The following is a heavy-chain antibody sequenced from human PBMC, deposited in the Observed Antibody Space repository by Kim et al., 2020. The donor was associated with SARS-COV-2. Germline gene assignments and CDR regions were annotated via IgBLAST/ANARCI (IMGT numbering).Heavy chain of an antibody. CDR3: ARDSRSSSSFNYYYYMDV. V-gene: IGHV3-66*01. D-gene: IGHD6-6*01. Sequence: GGSLRLSCAASGFTVSSNYMSWVRQAPGKGLEWVSVIYSGGSTYYADSVKGRFTISRDNSKNTLYLQMNSLRAEDTAVYYCARDSRSSSSFNYYYYMDVWGKGTTVTVSS. CDR1: GFTVSSNY. CDR2: IYSGGST. J-gene: IGHJ6*03.